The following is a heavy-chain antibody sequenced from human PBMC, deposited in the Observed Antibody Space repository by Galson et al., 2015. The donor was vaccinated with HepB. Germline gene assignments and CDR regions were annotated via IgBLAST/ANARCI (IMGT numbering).Heavy chain of an antibody. Sequence: SVKVSCKAAGRFFSAYGISWVRQAPGQGLEWMGGIVAVFGTTHYAQKFQGRVTITADKSTSTVYMELSSLRSEDTAVYYCARDGTYCGYYFDYWGQGTLVTVSS. CDR3: ARDGTYCGYYFDY. CDR2: IVAVFGTT. J-gene: IGHJ4*02. V-gene: IGHV1-69*06. D-gene: IGHD1-26*01. CDR1: GRFFSAYG.